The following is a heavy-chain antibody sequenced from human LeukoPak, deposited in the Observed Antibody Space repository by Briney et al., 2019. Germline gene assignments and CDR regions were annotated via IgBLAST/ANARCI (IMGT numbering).Heavy chain of an antibody. CDR2: IYYSGST. V-gene: IGHV4-39*01. J-gene: IGHJ4*02. CDR1: GGSISSSSYS. CDR3: ARHASKRFDY. Sequence: SETLSLTCTVSGGSISSSSYSWGWIRQPPGKGLEWIGSIYYSGSTYYNPSLKSRVTISVDTSKNQFSLKLSSVTAADTAVYYCARHASKRFDYWGQGTLVTVSS.